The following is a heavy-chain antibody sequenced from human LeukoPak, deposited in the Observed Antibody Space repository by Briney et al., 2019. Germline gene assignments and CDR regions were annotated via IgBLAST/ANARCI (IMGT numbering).Heavy chain of an antibody. CDR1: GFIFINYA. J-gene: IGHJ4*02. Sequence: PGGSLRLSCAASGFIFINYAMSWVRQAPGKGLEWVSAICGSGGSTYYTDSVKGRFTISRDNSKSTLFLQMDSLRVEDTAIYYCAKATGTNCYAAAHSWGQGALVTVSS. D-gene: IGHD2-2*01. CDR2: ICGSGGST. V-gene: IGHV3-23*01. CDR3: AKATGTNCYAAAHS.